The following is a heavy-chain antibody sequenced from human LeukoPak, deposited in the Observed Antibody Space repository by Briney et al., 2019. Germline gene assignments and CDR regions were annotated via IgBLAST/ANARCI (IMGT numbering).Heavy chain of an antibody. J-gene: IGHJ6*03. D-gene: IGHD1-26*01. CDR2: ISGDGGST. CDR1: EFTFDDYT. V-gene: IGHV3-43*01. Sequence: GGSLRLSCAASEFTFDDYTIHWVRQVPGKGLEWVSLISGDGGSTYYADSVKGRFTISRDNAKNSLYLQMNSLRAEDTAVYYCARDGGLLRYYYYMDVWGKGTTVTVSS. CDR3: ARDGGLLRYYYYMDV.